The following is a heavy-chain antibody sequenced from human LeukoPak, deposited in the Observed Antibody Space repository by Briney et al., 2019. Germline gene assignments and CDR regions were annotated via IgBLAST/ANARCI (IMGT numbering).Heavy chain of an antibody. J-gene: IGHJ5*02. CDR2: INPNSGGT. CDR1: GYTFTGYY. Sequence: ASVKVSCKASGYTFTGYYMHWVRQAPGQGLEWMGWINPNSGGTNYAQKFQGRVTMTRDTSISTAYMELSRLRSDDTAVYYCARDPAELRFLEWPYNWFDPWGQGTLVTVSS. CDR3: ARDPAELRFLEWPYNWFDP. V-gene: IGHV1-2*02. D-gene: IGHD3-3*01.